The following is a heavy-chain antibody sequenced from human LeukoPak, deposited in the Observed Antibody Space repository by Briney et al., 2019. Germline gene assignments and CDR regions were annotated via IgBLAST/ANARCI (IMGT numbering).Heavy chain of an antibody. CDR1: GYRFGNYW. J-gene: IGHJ4*02. CDR3: ARLSDGYNDY. D-gene: IGHD5-24*01. V-gene: IGHV5-51*01. Sequence: GESLKISCKGSGYRFGNYWIAWVRQMPGKGLESMAIIYPGDSDTRYSPSFQGQVTFSADKSISTAYLQWSSLKASDTAMYYCARLSDGYNDYWGQGTLVTVSS. CDR2: IYPGDSDT.